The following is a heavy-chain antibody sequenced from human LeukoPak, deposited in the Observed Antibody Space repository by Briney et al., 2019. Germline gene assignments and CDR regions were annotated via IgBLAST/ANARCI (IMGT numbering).Heavy chain of an antibody. J-gene: IGHJ4*02. CDR1: GFTFSGSA. CDR3: TRHTVNTTTFDY. CDR2: IRSKANSYAT. V-gene: IGHV3-73*01. D-gene: IGHD4-17*01. Sequence: GGSLRLSSAASGFTFSGSAMHWVRQASGKGLEWVGRIRSKANSYATAYAASVKGRFTISRDDSKNTAYLQMNSLKTEDTAVYYCTRHTVNTTTFDYWGQGTLVTVSS.